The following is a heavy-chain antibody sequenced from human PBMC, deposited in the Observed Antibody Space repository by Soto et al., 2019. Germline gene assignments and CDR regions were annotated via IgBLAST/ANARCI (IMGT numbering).Heavy chain of an antibody. CDR3: ASATPLRGYYPPHDAFDI. J-gene: IGHJ3*02. D-gene: IGHD3-22*01. CDR1: GYTFTSYY. CDR2: INPSGGST. V-gene: IGHV1-46*01. Sequence: GASVKVSCKASGYTFTSYYMHWVRQAPGQGLEWMGIINPSGGSTSYAQKFQGRVTMTRDTSTSTVYMELSSLRSEDTAVYYCASATPLRGYYPPHDAFDIWGQGTMVTVSS.